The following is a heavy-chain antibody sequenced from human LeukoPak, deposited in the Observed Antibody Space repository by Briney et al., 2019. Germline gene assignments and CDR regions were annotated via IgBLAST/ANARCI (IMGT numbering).Heavy chain of an antibody. CDR2: INPSGGST. CDR3: ARGLRSPRDAFNI. Sequence: ASVKVSCKASGYTFTNYYIHWVRQAPGQGLEWMGIINPSGGSTSYAQKFQGRVTMTRDTSTSTVYMEVSSLRSEDTAVYYCARGLRSPRDAFNIWGQGTMVTVSS. CDR1: GYTFTNYY. V-gene: IGHV1-46*01. D-gene: IGHD5/OR15-5a*01. J-gene: IGHJ3*02.